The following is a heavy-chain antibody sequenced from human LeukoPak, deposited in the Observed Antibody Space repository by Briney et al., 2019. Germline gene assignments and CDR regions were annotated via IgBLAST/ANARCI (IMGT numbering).Heavy chain of an antibody. D-gene: IGHD3-22*01. J-gene: IGHJ3*02. Sequence: GGSLRLSCAASGFTVSSNYMSWVRQAPGKGLEWVSVIYSGGSTYYADSVKGRFTISRDNSKNTLYLQMNSLRAEDTAVYYCARAPKYYYDSSGQPGAFDIWGQWTMVTVSS. V-gene: IGHV3-66*02. CDR1: GFTVSSNY. CDR2: IYSGGST. CDR3: ARAPKYYYDSSGQPGAFDI.